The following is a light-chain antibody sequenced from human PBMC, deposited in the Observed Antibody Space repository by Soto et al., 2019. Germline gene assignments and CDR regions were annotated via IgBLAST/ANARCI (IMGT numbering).Light chain of an antibody. CDR1: SSDVGGHNY. CDR2: EVT. V-gene: IGLV2-8*01. J-gene: IGLJ3*02. Sequence: QSALTQPPSASGSPGQSVSISCTGTSSDVGGHNYVSWFQQHPGKAPKLMIYEVTKRPSGVPDRFSASKSGNTASLTVSGLQPEDEADYYCSSLAVYSNNVRILFGGGTKLTVL. CDR3: SSLAVYSNNVRIL.